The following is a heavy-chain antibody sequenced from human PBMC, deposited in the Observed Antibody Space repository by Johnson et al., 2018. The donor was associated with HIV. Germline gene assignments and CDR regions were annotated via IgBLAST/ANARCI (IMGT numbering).Heavy chain of an antibody. J-gene: IGHJ3*02. CDR3: ASGYCSSTSCYAFFLPFDI. CDR2: ISYDGSNK. Sequence: QVQLVESGGGVVQPGRSLRLSCAASGFTFSSYAMHWVRQAPGKGLEWVAVISYDGSNKYYADSVKGRFTISRDNAKNSLYLQMNSLRAEDTALYYWASGYCSSTSCYAFFLPFDIWGQGTMVTVSS. V-gene: IGHV3-30-3*01. D-gene: IGHD2-2*03. CDR1: GFTFSSYA.